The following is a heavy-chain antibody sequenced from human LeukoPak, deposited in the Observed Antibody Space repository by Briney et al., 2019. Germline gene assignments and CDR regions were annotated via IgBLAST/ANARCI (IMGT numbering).Heavy chain of an antibody. V-gene: IGHV3-33*01. CDR2: IWNAGTNT. CDR3: VGDTPPGGDYYLDY. CDR1: GFSFSIYG. Sequence: GGSLRLSCAASGFSFSIYGMHWVRQAPGKGLEWVALIWNAGTNTYYADSVKGRFTISRDNSKNTLYLQMNSLRAEDTAVYYCVGDTPPGGDYYLDYWGQGTLVIVSS. J-gene: IGHJ4*02. D-gene: IGHD3-16*01.